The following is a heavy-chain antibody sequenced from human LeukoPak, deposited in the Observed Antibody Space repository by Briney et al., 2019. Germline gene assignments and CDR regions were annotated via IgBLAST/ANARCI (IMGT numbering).Heavy chain of an antibody. V-gene: IGHV3-23*01. CDR3: AKDGAAIPY. J-gene: IGHJ4*02. CDR2: ISGSGGST. D-gene: IGHD2-2*01. Sequence: LEWVSAISGSGGSTYYADSVKGRFTISRDNSKNTLYLQMNSLRAEDTAVYYCAKDGAAIPYWGQGTLVTVSS.